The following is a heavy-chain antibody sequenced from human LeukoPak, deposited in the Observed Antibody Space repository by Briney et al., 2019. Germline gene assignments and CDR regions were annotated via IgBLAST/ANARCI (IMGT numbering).Heavy chain of an antibody. Sequence: SETLSLTCTVSRGSISSGSYYWSWIRQPAGKGLEWIGRIYTSGSTNYNPSLKSRVTISVDTSKNQFSLKLSSVTAADTAVYYCARDRGLGYWGQGTLVTVSS. CDR3: ARDRGLGY. CDR2: IYTSGST. D-gene: IGHD3-10*01. J-gene: IGHJ4*02. CDR1: RGSISSGSYY. V-gene: IGHV4-61*02.